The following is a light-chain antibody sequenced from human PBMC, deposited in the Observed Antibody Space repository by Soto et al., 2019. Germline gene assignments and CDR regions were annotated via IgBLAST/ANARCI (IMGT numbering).Light chain of an antibody. CDR1: QSVIRY. V-gene: IGKV3-11*01. Sequence: EIVLTQSPATLSLSPGERATLSCRASQSVIRYLAWYQQRPGQAPRLLIYDASNRATGIPARFTGSGSETDFTLTISSLEAEDFAVYYCQQRKNWQVTFGQGTRLEIK. CDR3: QQRKNWQVT. J-gene: IGKJ5*01. CDR2: DAS.